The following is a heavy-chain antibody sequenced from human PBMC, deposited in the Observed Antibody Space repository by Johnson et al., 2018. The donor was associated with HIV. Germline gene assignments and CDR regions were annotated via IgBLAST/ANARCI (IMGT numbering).Heavy chain of an antibody. J-gene: IGHJ3*02. Sequence: QVQLVESGGGVVQPGGSLRLSCAASGFTFSSYGMHWVRQAPGKGLEWVAFIRYDGSNKYYANSVKGRFPISSANSKTTLYRQMNSLRAGDTAVYYCAKDFPYTYGPSAFDIWSQGTMVPVSS. CDR1: GFTFSSYG. V-gene: IGHV3-30*02. CDR2: IRYDGSNK. D-gene: IGHD5-18*01. CDR3: AKDFPYTYGPSAFDI.